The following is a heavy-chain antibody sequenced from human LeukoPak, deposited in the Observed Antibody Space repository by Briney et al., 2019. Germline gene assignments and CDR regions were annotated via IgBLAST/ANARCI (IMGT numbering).Heavy chain of an antibody. CDR3: ARESWATDY. CDR1: GFTFSSYE. J-gene: IGHJ4*02. CDR2: ISSSGSTI. V-gene: IGHV3-48*03. D-gene: IGHD3-10*01. Sequence: GGSLRLSCAASGFTFSSYEMNWVRQAPGKGLEWVSYISSSGSTIYYADSVKGRFTISRDNSENSLYLQMSSLRAEDTAVYYCARESWATDYWGQGTLVTVSS.